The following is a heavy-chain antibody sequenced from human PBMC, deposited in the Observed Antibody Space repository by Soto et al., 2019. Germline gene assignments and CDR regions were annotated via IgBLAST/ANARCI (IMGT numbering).Heavy chain of an antibody. CDR1: GFTFSSYG. CDR3: AKLATVAFLDY. J-gene: IGHJ4*02. D-gene: IGHD4-17*01. Sequence: QVQLVESGGGVVQPGRSLRLSCAASGFTFSSYGMHWVRQAPGKGLEWVAVISYDGSNKYYADSVKGRFTTSRDNSKITLYLQMNSLRAEDTAVYYCAKLATVAFLDYWGQGTLVTVSS. V-gene: IGHV3-30*18. CDR2: ISYDGSNK.